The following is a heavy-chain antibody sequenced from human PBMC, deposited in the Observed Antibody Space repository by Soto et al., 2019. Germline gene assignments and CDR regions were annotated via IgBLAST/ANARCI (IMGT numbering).Heavy chain of an antibody. CDR2: VDPEDGET. D-gene: IGHD2-21*01. J-gene: IGHJ6*02. CDR1: GYKFIDYY. CDR3: ATTTAVIDVQGPMDV. Sequence: VQLVQSGAEVKKPGATVKVSCRVSGYKFIDYYMYWVQQAPGKGLEWMGRVDPEDGETIYSEKFLGRVTITADASSDVGHMELSGLRSEDTAVYFCATTTAVIDVQGPMDVWGQGTTVIVSS. V-gene: IGHV1-69-2*01.